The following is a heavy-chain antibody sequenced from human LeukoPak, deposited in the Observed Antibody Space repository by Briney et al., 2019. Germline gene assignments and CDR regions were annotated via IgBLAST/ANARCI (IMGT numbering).Heavy chain of an antibody. CDR2: INPNSGGT. D-gene: IGHD3-10*01. CDR1: GGTFSSYA. J-gene: IGHJ4*02. CDR3: ARETMVRSFY. Sequence: ASVKVSCKASGGTFSSYAISWVRQAPGQGLEWMGWINPNSGGTNYAQKFQGRVTMTRDTSISTAYMELSRLRSDDTAVYYCARETMVRSFYWGQGTLVTVSS. V-gene: IGHV1-2*02.